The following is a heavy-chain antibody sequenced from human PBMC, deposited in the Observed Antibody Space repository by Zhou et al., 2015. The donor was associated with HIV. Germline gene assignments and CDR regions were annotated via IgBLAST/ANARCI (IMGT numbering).Heavy chain of an antibody. V-gene: IGHV3-33*01. Sequence: VQLVESGGGVVQPGRSLRLSCEASGFTFSRYDMQWVRQAPGKGLEWVAVIWYDGSKKYYGDAVKGRFTISRDNSKNTLHLQMNSLRDEDTAVYYCARGDFDGAWLIDYWGQGTLGHRLL. J-gene: IGHJ4*02. CDR2: IWYDGSKK. D-gene: IGHD3-9*01. CDR3: ARGDFDGAWLIDY. CDR1: GFTFSRYD.